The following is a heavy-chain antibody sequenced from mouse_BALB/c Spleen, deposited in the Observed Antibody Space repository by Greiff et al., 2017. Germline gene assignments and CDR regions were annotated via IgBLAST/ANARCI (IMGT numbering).Heavy chain of an antibody. CDR1: GFAFSRYD. J-gene: IGHJ2*01. Sequence: EVQLVESGGGLVKPGGSLKLSCAASGFAFSRYDMSWVRQTPEKRLEWVAYISSGGGSTYYPDTVKGRFTISRDNAKNTLYLQMSSLKSEDTAMYYCGRQRECYGYYFDYWGQGTTLTVSS. CDR3: GRQRECYGYYFDY. V-gene: IGHV5-12-1*01. D-gene: IGHD1-2*01. CDR2: ISSGGGST.